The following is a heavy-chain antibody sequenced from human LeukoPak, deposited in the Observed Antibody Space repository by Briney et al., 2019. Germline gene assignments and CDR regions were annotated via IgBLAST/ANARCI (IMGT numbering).Heavy chain of an antibody. J-gene: IGHJ6*03. V-gene: IGHV3-7*03. D-gene: IGHD3-16*01. CDR3: AKARIKITYYYYMDV. Sequence: PGGSLRLSCAASGFTFSSYWMSWVRQAPGKGLEWVANINSDGSEKNYVDSVKGRFTISRDNSKNTLYLQMNSLRAEDTAVYYCAKARIKITYYYYMDVWGKGTTVTVSS. CDR1: GFTFSSYW. CDR2: INSDGSEK.